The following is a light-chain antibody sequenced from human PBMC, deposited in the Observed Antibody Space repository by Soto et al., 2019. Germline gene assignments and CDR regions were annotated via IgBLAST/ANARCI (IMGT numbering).Light chain of an antibody. CDR2: AAS. V-gene: IGKV1-17*01. CDR3: LQYNTYPWT. CDR1: QDIRND. J-gene: IGKJ1*01. Sequence: DIQMTQSPSSLSASVGDRVTITCLASQDIRNDLGWYQQKSGKAPKRLIYAASSLDREVPLRFRGSGSGTEFALTISSLQPEDFATYYCLQYNTYPWTFGQGTKVDIK.